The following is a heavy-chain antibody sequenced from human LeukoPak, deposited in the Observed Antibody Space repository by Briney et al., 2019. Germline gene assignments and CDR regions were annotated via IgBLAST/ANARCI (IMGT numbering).Heavy chain of an antibody. Sequence: GGSLRLSCAASGFTFSSYWMSWVRQAPGKGLEWVSYISYTYDTSYADSVKGRFTISRDNVKKSLFLQMNSLRAEDTAVYYCARESSGPAPNYWFDPWGQGTLVTVSS. CDR1: GFTFSSYW. CDR3: ARESSGPAPNYWFDP. V-gene: IGHV3-48*04. J-gene: IGHJ5*02. CDR2: ISYTYDT. D-gene: IGHD2-2*01.